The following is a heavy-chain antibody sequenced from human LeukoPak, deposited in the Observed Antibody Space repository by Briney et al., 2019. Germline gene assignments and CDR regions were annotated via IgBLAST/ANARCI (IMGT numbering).Heavy chain of an antibody. Sequence: SQTLCLSCAVSGGSISSGGYSWSCIRPPPGKGLEWIGYIYHSGSTYYNPSLKSRVTISVDRSKNQFSLKLSSVTAADTAVYYCARGLLDIVATIGWFDPWGQGTLVTVSS. V-gene: IGHV4-30-2*01. CDR1: GGSISSGGYS. D-gene: IGHD5-12*01. CDR3: ARGLLDIVATIGWFDP. CDR2: IYHSGST. J-gene: IGHJ5*02.